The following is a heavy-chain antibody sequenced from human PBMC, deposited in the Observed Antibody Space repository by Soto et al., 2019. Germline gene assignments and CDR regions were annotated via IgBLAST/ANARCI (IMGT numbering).Heavy chain of an antibody. CDR2: TRNKANSYTT. V-gene: IGHV3-72*01. CDR3: VRNGYSSGWYVDY. Sequence: EVQLVESGGGLVQPGGSLRLSCAASGFTSSDHYMDWVRQAPGKGLEWVGRTRNKANSYTTEYAASVKGRFTISRDDLKNSLYLQMNSLKTEDTAVYYCVRNGYSSGWYVDYWGQGTLVTVSS. D-gene: IGHD6-19*01. J-gene: IGHJ4*02. CDR1: GFTSSDHY.